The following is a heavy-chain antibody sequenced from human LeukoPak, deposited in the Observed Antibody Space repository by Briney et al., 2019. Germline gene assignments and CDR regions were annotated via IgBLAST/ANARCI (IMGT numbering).Heavy chain of an antibody. J-gene: IGHJ6*03. D-gene: IGHD3-9*01. CDR2: ISGSDGST. Sequence: GGSLRLSCAASGFTFSSYTMNWVRQAPGKGLEWVSVISGSDGSTYYADSVKGRFTISRDNSKNTLYLQMNSLRGEDTAVYYCAKGGSYAIFLYYYYMDVWGKGTTVTISS. CDR1: GFTFSSYT. CDR3: AKGGSYAIFLYYYYMDV. V-gene: IGHV3-23*01.